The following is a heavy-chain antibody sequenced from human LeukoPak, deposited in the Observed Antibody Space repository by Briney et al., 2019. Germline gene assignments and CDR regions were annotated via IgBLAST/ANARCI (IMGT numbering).Heavy chain of an antibody. Sequence: ASVKVSCTASGYAFTSYYMHWVRQAPGQGLEWMGIINPSGGSTSFAQKFQGRVTMTRDTSTSTVYMELSSLRSEDTAVYYCARGGAGYPSYFDYWGQGTLVTVSS. CDR1: GYAFTSYY. J-gene: IGHJ4*02. CDR3: ARGGAGYPSYFDY. D-gene: IGHD5-12*01. CDR2: INPSGGST. V-gene: IGHV1-46*01.